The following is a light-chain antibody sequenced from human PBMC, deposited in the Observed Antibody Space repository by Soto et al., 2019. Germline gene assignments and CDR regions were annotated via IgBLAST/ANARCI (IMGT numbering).Light chain of an antibody. Sequence: QSVLTQPPSVSGAPGQRVTISCTGSSSNIGAGYDVHWYQQLPGTAPKLLIYGNSNRPSGVPDRLSASKSGTSASLAISGLQSEDEADYYCAAWDDSLNHGVFGGGTKVTVL. J-gene: IGLJ2*01. CDR3: AAWDDSLNHGV. V-gene: IGLV1-40*01. CDR1: SSNIGAGYD. CDR2: GNS.